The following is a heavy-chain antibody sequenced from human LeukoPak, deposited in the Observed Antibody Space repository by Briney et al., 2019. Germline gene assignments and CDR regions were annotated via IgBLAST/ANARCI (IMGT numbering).Heavy chain of an antibody. J-gene: IGHJ4*02. CDR2: IYYSGST. D-gene: IGHD5-24*01. V-gene: IGHV4-59*08. Sequence: SETLSLTCTVSGGSISGYYYNWIRQPPGKGLEWIGYIYYSGSTSYNPSLKSRVTMSVDTSKNQFSLKLSSVTAADTAVYYCARHKPEMATKTFDYWGREPWSPSPQ. CDR3: ARHKPEMATKTFDY. CDR1: GGSISGYY.